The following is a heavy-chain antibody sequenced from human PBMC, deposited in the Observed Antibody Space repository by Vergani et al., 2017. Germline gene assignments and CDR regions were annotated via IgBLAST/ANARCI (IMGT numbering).Heavy chain of an antibody. CDR2: IWYDGSNK. V-gene: IGHV3-33*01. D-gene: IGHD2-2*01. CDR1: GFTFSSYG. Sequence: QVQLVESGGGVVQPGRSLRLSCAASGFTFSSYGMHWVRQAPGKGLEWVAVIWYDGSNKYYADSVKGRFTISRDNSKNTLYLQMNRLRAEDTAVYYCARDGLGYCSSTSCAAQATGAFDIWGQGTMVTVSS. CDR3: ARDGLGYCSSTSCAAQATGAFDI. J-gene: IGHJ3*02.